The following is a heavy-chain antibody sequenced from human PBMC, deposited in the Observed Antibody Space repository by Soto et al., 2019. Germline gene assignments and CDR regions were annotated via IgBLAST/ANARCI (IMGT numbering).Heavy chain of an antibody. D-gene: IGHD3-22*01. Sequence: QLQLQESGSGLVKPSQTLSLTCVVSGDSISSGGYSWNWIRQPPGKGLEWIGHTYHSGGTLYNPSLDIRVTISVDKSNNQFPLRLTSVTAADTAVYYCASDSLSGYYFDYWGKGTLVTVSS. V-gene: IGHV4-30-2*01. CDR2: TYHSGGT. CDR3: ASDSLSGYYFDY. CDR1: GDSISSGGYS. J-gene: IGHJ4*02.